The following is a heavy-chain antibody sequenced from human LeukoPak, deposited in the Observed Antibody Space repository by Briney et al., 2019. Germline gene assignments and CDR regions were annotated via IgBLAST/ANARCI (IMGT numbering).Heavy chain of an antibody. CDR2: ISSSGSTI. Sequence: PGGSLRLSCAASGFTFSSYWMSWVRQAPGKGLEWVSYISSSGSTIYYADSVKGRFTISRDNAKNSLYLQMNSLRAEDTAVYYCARDRGYNSRGFDYWGQGTLVTVSS. J-gene: IGHJ4*02. CDR3: ARDRGYNSRGFDY. V-gene: IGHV3-48*04. CDR1: GFTFSSYW. D-gene: IGHD5-24*01.